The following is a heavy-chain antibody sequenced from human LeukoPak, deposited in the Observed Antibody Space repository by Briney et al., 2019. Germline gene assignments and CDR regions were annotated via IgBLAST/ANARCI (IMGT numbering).Heavy chain of an antibody. D-gene: IGHD3-22*01. CDR3: AKDGYYDSSAYYYVRYFDL. Sequence: QPGGTLRLSCAASGFTFSSYGMSWVRQAPGKGLEWVSAISGSGGSTYYADSVKGRFTISRDNSKNTPYLQTNSLRAEDTAVYYCAKDGYYDSSAYYYVRYFDLWGRGTLVTVSS. V-gene: IGHV3-23*01. CDR2: ISGSGGST. J-gene: IGHJ2*01. CDR1: GFTFSSYG.